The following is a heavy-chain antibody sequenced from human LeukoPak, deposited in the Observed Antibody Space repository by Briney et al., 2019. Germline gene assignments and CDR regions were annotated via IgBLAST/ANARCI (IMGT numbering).Heavy chain of an antibody. V-gene: IGHV1-2*02. D-gene: IGHD5-18*01. Sequence: ASVKVSCKASGCTFTAYYMHWVRQAPGQGLEWMGWINPNSGGTNYAQKFQGRVTMTRDTSISTAYMELSRLRSDDTAVYYCARDARIQLWTTYYFDYWGQGTLVTVSS. J-gene: IGHJ4*02. CDR2: INPNSGGT. CDR1: GCTFTAYY. CDR3: ARDARIQLWTTYYFDY.